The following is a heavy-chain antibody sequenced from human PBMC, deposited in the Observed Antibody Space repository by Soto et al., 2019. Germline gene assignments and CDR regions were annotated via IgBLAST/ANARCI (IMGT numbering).Heavy chain of an antibody. CDR3: CGASPTYYYYYMDV. Sequence: GGSLRLSWAASGFTFSGSAMHWVRQASGKGLEWVGRIRSKANSYATAYAASVKGRFTISRDDSKNTAYLQMNSLKTEDTAVYYCCGASPTYYYYYMDVWGKGTTVTVSS. CDR2: IRSKANSYAT. D-gene: IGHD1-26*01. CDR1: GFTFSGSA. V-gene: IGHV3-73*01. J-gene: IGHJ6*03.